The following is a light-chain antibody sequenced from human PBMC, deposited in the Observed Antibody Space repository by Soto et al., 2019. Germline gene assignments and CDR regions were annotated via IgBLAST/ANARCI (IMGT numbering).Light chain of an antibody. CDR2: AAS. CDR3: QQSYSTPWT. J-gene: IGKJ1*01. Sequence: DIQMTQSPSSPSASVGDRVTITCRASQSISSYLNWYQQKPGKAPKLLIYAASSLQSGVPSRFSGSGSGTDFTLTISSLQPEDFATYYCQQSYSTPWTFGLGTKVDIK. V-gene: IGKV1-39*01. CDR1: QSISSY.